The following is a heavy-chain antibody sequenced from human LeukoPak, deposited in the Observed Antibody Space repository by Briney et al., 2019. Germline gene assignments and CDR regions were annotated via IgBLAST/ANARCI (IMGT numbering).Heavy chain of an antibody. CDR1: GGSISSGGYS. D-gene: IGHD6-13*01. Sequence: SQTLSLTCAVSGGSISSGGYSWSWIRQPPGKGLEWIGYIYHSGSTYYNPSLKSRVTISVDTSKNQFSLRLSSVTAADTAVYYCARQPAEYSSSWLPPGWGQGTLVTVSS. CDR2: IYHSGST. J-gene: IGHJ4*02. V-gene: IGHV4-30-2*01. CDR3: ARQPAEYSSSWLPPG.